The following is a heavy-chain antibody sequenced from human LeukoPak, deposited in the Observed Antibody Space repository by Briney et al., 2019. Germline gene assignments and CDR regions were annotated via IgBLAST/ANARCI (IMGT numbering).Heavy chain of an antibody. Sequence: SETLSLTCTVSGGSISSYYWSWIRQPAGKGLEWIGRIYSSGSTNYNPSLKSRVTMSVDTSKNQFSLKLSAVTAADTAVYYCASYNSAGWGGYWGQGTLVTVSS. D-gene: IGHD6-25*01. CDR3: ASYNSAGWGGY. V-gene: IGHV4-4*07. J-gene: IGHJ4*02. CDR2: IYSSGST. CDR1: GGSISSYY.